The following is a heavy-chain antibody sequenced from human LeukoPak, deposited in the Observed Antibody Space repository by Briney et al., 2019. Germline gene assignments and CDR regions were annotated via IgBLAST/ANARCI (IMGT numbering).Heavy chain of an antibody. V-gene: IGHV4-59*01. CDR2: IYYTGNT. J-gene: IGHJ5*02. Sequence: PSETQSLTCTVPGDSMKNYYWSWIRQPPGKGLEWIGYIYYTGNTKSNPSLTSRLTILVDTSKNHFSLKVNSVTAADTAVYYCAGSIVVVPGAPPRWFDPWGQGTLVTVSS. CDR3: AGSIVVVPGAPPRWFDP. D-gene: IGHD2-2*01. CDR1: GDSMKNYY.